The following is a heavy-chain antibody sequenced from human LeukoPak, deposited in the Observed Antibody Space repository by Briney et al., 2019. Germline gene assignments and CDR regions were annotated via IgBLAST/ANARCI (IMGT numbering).Heavy chain of an antibody. Sequence: GESLKISCMGSGYSFSIYWIGWVRQMPGKGLEWMGIIYPGDSDTRYTPSFQGQVTISADKSISTAYLQWSSLKASDTAMYYCARVDDILTGYYRDAFDIWGQGTMVAVSS. CDR3: ARVDDILTGYYRDAFDI. D-gene: IGHD3-9*01. CDR2: IYPGDSDT. CDR1: GYSFSIYW. V-gene: IGHV5-51*01. J-gene: IGHJ3*02.